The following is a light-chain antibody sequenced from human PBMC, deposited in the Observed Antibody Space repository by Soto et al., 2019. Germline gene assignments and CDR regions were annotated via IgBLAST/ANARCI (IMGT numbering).Light chain of an antibody. CDR1: QSINNW. CDR3: QQYNSYSM. CDR2: KAS. V-gene: IGKV1-5*03. J-gene: IGKJ1*01. Sequence: DIQMTQFPSTLSASVGDRVTITCRASQSINNWLAWYQQKPGKAPKLLINKASNLESGVPSRFSGSGFGTEFTLTISSLQPDDFATYYCQQYNSYSMFGQGTKV.